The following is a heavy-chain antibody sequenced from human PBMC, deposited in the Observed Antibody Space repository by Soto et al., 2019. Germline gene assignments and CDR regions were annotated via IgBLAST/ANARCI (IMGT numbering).Heavy chain of an antibody. CDR2: ISYDGSHR. V-gene: IGHV3-30*03. CDR3: ARRGPGTYFDY. CDR1: GFTFSNYA. Sequence: GGSLRLSCAASGFTFSNYAMHWVRQAPGKGLEWVAVISYDGSHRDYADSVKGRFTISRDISKNTLYLQMNSLRAEDTAVYYCARRGPGTYFDYWGQGTLVTVSS. J-gene: IGHJ4*02. D-gene: IGHD6-13*01.